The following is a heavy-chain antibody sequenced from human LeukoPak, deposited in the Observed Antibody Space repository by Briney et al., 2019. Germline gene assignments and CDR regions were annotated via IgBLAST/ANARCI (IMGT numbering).Heavy chain of an antibody. CDR1: GFTFSSYG. V-gene: IGHV3-30*18. D-gene: IGHD5-12*01. CDR3: AKDRGVATRRGYFDY. CDR2: ISYDGSNK. Sequence: GGSLRLSCAASGFTFSSYGMHWVRQAPGKGLEWVAVISYDGSNKYYADSVKGRFTISRDNSKNTLYLQMNSLRAEDTAVYYRAKDRGVATRRGYFDYWGQGTLVTVSS. J-gene: IGHJ4*02.